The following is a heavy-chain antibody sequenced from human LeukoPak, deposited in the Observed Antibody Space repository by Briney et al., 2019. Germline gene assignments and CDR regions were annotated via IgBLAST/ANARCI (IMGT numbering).Heavy chain of an antibody. V-gene: IGHV3-48*03. J-gene: IGHJ4*02. Sequence: GGCLRLSCVASGFIPRSYAMNWVRQAAGKGLGGVSYIRSSGSTIYYADSVKGRFTISRDNAKNSLYLQMNSLRAEDTAVYYCARESLGGYFDWLSPFDYWGQGTLVTVSS. CDR2: IRSSGSTI. D-gene: IGHD3-9*01. CDR3: ARESLGGYFDWLSPFDY. CDR1: GFIPRSYA.